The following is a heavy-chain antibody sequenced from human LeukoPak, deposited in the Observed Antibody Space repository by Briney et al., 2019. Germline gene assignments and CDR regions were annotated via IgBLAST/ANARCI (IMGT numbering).Heavy chain of an antibody. CDR1: GFTFSDYY. CDR2: ISSSGSTI. Sequence: PGGSLRLSCAASGFTFSDYYMSWIRQAPGKGLEWVSYISSSGSTIYYADSVKGRFTISRDNAKNSLYLQMNSLRAEDTAVYYCARAPDRLAARPYYYYGMDVWGQGTTVTVSS. J-gene: IGHJ6*02. CDR3: ARAPDRLAARPYYYYGMDV. V-gene: IGHV3-11*04. D-gene: IGHD6-6*01.